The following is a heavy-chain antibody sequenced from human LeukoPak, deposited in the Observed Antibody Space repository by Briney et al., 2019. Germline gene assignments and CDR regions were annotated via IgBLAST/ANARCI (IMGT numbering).Heavy chain of an antibody. Sequence: SVKVSCKASGGTFSNYAISWVRQAPGQGLEWMGGTIPIFGTANYAQKFQGRVTITTDESTSTAYMELSSLRSEDTAVYYCARAPILYATNWFDPWGQGTLVTVSS. J-gene: IGHJ5*02. CDR3: ARAPILYATNWFDP. D-gene: IGHD2-8*01. CDR2: TIPIFGTA. CDR1: GGTFSNYA. V-gene: IGHV1-69*05.